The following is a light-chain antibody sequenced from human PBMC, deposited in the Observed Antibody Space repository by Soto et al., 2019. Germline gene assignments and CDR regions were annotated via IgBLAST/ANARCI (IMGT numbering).Light chain of an antibody. CDR1: KSVCSM. V-gene: IGKV3-15*01. J-gene: IGKJ1*01. Sequence: SQGARVTLSGMPNKSVCSMLAWFLQKPGQAPKLLIYLASTRATEIPDRFSGSGSGTEFTLKISRVEAEDVGVYYCKQAINWPRTFGQGTKVAI. CDR3: KQAINWPRT. CDR2: LAS.